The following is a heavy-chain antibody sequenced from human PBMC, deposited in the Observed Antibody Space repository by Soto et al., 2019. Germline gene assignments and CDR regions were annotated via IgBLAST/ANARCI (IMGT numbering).Heavy chain of an antibody. CDR1: GFTFSSYA. J-gene: IGHJ4*02. CDR3: AKDGGPYYDSSGYYYASSVGYYFDY. Sequence: GVSLRLSCAASGFTFSSYAMSWVRQAPGKGLEWVSAISGSGGSTYYADSVKGRFTISRDNSKNTLYLQMNSLRAEDTAVYYCAKDGGPYYDSSGYYYASSVGYYFDYWGQGTLVPV. V-gene: IGHV3-23*01. CDR2: ISGSGGST. D-gene: IGHD3-22*01.